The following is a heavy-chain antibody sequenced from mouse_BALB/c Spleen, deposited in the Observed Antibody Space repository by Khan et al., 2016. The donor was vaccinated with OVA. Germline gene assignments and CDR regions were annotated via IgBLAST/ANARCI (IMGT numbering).Heavy chain of an antibody. J-gene: IGHJ2*01. CDR1: GYSITSGYG. CDR2: ISYSGST. Sequence: EVQLVESGPGLVKPSQSLSLTCTVTGYSITSGYGWNWIRQFPGNKLEWMGYISYSGSTNYNPSLKSRISITRDTSNNQFFLKLNSETTEDTATHYCARTARIKYWGEGTTLTVSS. CDR3: ARTARIKY. V-gene: IGHV3-2*02. D-gene: IGHD1-2*01.